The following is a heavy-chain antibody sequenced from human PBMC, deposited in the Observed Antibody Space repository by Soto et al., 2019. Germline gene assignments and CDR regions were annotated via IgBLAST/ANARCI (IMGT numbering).Heavy chain of an antibody. CDR1: GGSISSRTYY. D-gene: IGHD3-3*01. Sequence: PSETLSLTCTVSGGSISSRTYYWGWIRQPPGKGLEWIGSYSYTGSTYYSPTLKSRVTISVDTSKNQFSLKLSSVTAADTAVYYCARQLAYDFWSGSSWFDPWGQGTLVTVSS. CDR2: YSYTGST. V-gene: IGHV4-39*01. CDR3: ARQLAYDFWSGSSWFDP. J-gene: IGHJ5*02.